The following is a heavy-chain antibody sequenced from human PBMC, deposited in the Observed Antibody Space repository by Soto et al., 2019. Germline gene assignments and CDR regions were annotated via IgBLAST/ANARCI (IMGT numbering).Heavy chain of an antibody. Sequence: ASVEVSCKSSGYTFTGHYIHWVRQAPEQGPEWMGEIGPESGATRYAQKFQGRVTMTRDMSITTVYMELNNLSPDDTAVYYCGRGRSGQIVVFYWGQGTPVTVSS. D-gene: IGHD5-12*01. CDR3: GRGRSGQIVVFY. J-gene: IGHJ4*02. CDR2: IGPESGAT. V-gene: IGHV1-2*02. CDR1: GYTFTGHY.